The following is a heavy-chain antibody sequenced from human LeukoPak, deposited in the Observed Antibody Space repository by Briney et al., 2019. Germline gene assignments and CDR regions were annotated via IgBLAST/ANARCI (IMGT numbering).Heavy chain of an antibody. CDR1: GFTFTGYF. J-gene: IGHJ4*02. CDR3: TRDGFSGAAFDY. Sequence: ASVKVSCKASGFTFTGYFIHWVRQAPGQGLEWMGWIHPNNGGTKYAQKFQGRVTMTRDTSINTDYMELSRLRSDDTALYYCTRDGFSGAAFDYWGRETLVTVSS. CDR2: IHPNNGGT. V-gene: IGHV1-2*02.